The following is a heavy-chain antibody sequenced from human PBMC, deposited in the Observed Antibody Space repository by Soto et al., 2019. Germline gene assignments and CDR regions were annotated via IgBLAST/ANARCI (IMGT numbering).Heavy chain of an antibody. CDR3: ARRRGFPYYYGMDV. Sequence: QLQLQESGSGLVKPSQTLSLTCAVSGGSISSGGYSWSWIRQPPRKGLEWIGYIYHSGSTYYNPSRKSRVTISVDRSKNQFSLKLSSVTAADTAVYYCARRRGFPYYYGMDVWGQGTTVTVSS. CDR1: GGSISSGGYS. D-gene: IGHD5-12*01. V-gene: IGHV4-30-2*01. CDR2: IYHSGST. J-gene: IGHJ6*02.